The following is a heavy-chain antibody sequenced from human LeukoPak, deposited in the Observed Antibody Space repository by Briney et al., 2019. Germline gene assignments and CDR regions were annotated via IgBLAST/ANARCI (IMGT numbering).Heavy chain of an antibody. CDR1: GFTFSSYE. J-gene: IGHJ6*02. Sequence: PGGSLRLSCAASGFTFSSYEMNWVRQAPGKALEWVSYISSSGSTIYYADSVKGRFTISRDNAKSSLYLQMNSLRAEDTAVYYCARDTAPDILTGRPQYYYYGMDVWGQGTTVTVSS. CDR2: ISSSGSTI. D-gene: IGHD3-9*01. CDR3: ARDTAPDILTGRPQYYYYGMDV. V-gene: IGHV3-48*03.